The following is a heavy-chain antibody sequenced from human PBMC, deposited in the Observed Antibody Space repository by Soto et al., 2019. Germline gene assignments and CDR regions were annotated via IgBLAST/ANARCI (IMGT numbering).Heavy chain of an antibody. V-gene: IGHV5-51*01. Sequence: PGESLKISCKGSGDSFTSYWIGWVRQMPGKGLEWMGIIYPGDSDTRYSPSFQGQVTISADKSISTAYLQWSSLKASDTAMYYCSRHVYYDFWSVYYKDYYYYFMDGWGKGTTVTVSS. CDR3: SRHVYYDFWSVYYKDYYYYFMDG. CDR1: GDSFTSYW. J-gene: IGHJ6*03. CDR2: IYPGDSDT. D-gene: IGHD3-3*01.